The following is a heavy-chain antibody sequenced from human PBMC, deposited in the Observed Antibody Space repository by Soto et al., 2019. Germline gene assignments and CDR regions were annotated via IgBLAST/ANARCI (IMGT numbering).Heavy chain of an antibody. Sequence: GESLKISCKGSGYSFTSYWIGWVRQMPGKGLEWMGIIYPGDSDTRYSPSFQGQVTISDDKSISTAYLQWSSLKASDTAMYYCARPRAYSSGWYYRNDDAFDIWGQGTMVTVSS. CDR1: GYSFTSYW. J-gene: IGHJ3*02. CDR3: ARPRAYSSGWYYRNDDAFDI. V-gene: IGHV5-51*01. CDR2: IYPGDSDT. D-gene: IGHD6-19*01.